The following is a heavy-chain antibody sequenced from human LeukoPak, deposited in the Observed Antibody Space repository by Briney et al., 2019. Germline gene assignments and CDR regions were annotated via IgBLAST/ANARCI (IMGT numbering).Heavy chain of an antibody. V-gene: IGHV4-34*01. CDR1: GGSFSGYY. D-gene: IGHD2-21*02. Sequence: SETLSLTCAVYGGSFSGYYWSWIRQPPGKGLEWIGEINHSGSTNYNPSLKSRVTISVDTSKNQFSLKLSSVTAADTAVYYCARVKSVVTAAGDYWGQGTLVTVSS. CDR2: INHSGST. CDR3: ARVKSVVTAAGDY. J-gene: IGHJ4*02.